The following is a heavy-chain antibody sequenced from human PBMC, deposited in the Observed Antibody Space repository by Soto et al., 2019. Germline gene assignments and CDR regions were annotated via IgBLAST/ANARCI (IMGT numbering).Heavy chain of an antibody. V-gene: IGHV4-59*01. CDR2: VWYDGRT. Sequence: QVQLQESGPGLVKTSETLSLTFTVSGGAISGYYWSWIRQPPGKGLEWFGYVWYDGRTNYNPSLRCRISISIDTSKTPNSLKLSTVTAADPAVYACSSLPWADYGGIFDPWGQGTLVTVSS. J-gene: IGHJ5*02. CDR1: GGAISGYY. D-gene: IGHD4-17*01. CDR3: SSLPWADYGGIFDP.